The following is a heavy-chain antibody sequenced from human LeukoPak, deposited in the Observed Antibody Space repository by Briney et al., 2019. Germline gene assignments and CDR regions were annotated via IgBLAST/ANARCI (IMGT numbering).Heavy chain of an antibody. CDR2: INPNSGGT. CDR1: GYTFTGYY. D-gene: IGHD3-9*01. J-gene: IGHJ6*03. CDR3: ARLLTIFYHDYYYMDV. Sequence: ASVKVSFKASGYTFTGYYMHWVRQAPGQGLEWMGWINPNSGGTNYAQKFQGRVTMTRDTSISTAYLQWSSLKASDTAMYYCARLLTIFYHDYYYMDVWGKGTTVTVSS. V-gene: IGHV1-2*02.